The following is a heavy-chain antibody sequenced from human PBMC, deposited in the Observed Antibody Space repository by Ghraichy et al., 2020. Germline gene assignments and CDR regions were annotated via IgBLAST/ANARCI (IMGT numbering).Heavy chain of an antibody. V-gene: IGHV3-48*04. CDR2: VSFSSSII. D-gene: IGHD1-1*01. CDR3: ARSGTANSHDNWFDP. Sequence: GESLNISCKESGFTFSSYSMSWVRQAPGKGLEWVSYVSFSSSIIHYANSVKGRFTISRDNAKNSLYLQMDSLRAEDTAVYYCARSGTANSHDNWFDPWGQGALVTVSS. J-gene: IGHJ5*02. CDR1: GFTFSSYS.